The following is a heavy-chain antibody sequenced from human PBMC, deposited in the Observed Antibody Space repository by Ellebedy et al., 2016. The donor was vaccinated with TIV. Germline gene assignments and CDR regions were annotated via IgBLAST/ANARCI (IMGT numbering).Heavy chain of an antibody. Sequence: SETLSLTCTVSGGSISSSSYYWGWIRQPPGKGLEWIGSIYYSGSTYYNPSLKSRFTISVDTSKNQFSLKLSSVTAADTAVYYCATGYCSSTSCYVFDYWGQGTLVTVSS. D-gene: IGHD2-2*01. CDR1: GGSISSSSYY. CDR2: IYYSGST. J-gene: IGHJ4*02. V-gene: IGHV4-39*01. CDR3: ATGYCSSTSCYVFDY.